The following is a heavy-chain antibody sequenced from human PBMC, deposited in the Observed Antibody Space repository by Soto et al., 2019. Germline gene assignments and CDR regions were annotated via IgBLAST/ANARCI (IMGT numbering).Heavy chain of an antibody. CDR2: ISGSGGST. Sequence: GGSLRLSCAASGFTFSSYAMSWVRQAPGKGLEWVSAISGSGGSTYYADSVKGRFTISRDNSKNTLYLQMNSLRAEDTAVYYCAKGSETYYYDSSGYLNWFDPWGQGTLVTVS. J-gene: IGHJ5*02. CDR3: AKGSETYYYDSSGYLNWFDP. CDR1: GFTFSSYA. V-gene: IGHV3-23*01. D-gene: IGHD3-22*01.